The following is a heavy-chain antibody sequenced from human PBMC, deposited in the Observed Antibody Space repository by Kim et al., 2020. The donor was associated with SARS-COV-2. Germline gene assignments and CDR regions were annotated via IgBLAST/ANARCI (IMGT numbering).Heavy chain of an antibody. CDR1: GGSISSYY. Sequence: SETLSLTCTVSGGSISSYYWSWIRQPPGKGLEWIGYIYYSGSTNYNPSLKSRVTISVDTSKNQFSLKLSSVTAADTAVYYCARSKYSYGPAYPVYWGQGTLVTVSS. CDR2: IYYSGST. V-gene: IGHV4-59*01. CDR3: ARSKYSYGPAYPVY. D-gene: IGHD5-18*01. J-gene: IGHJ4*02.